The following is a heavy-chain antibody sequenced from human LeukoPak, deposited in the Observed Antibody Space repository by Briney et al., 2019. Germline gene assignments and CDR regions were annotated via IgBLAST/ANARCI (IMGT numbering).Heavy chain of an antibody. CDR2: IYHSGST. Sequence: SETLSLTCTVSGYSISSDYYWGWIRQPPGKGLEWVSSIYHSGSTYYNPSLKSRVTISLDTSKNQFSLKLTSVTAADTAVYYCARQRFRMITFGGVIVENWFDPWGQGTLVTVSS. D-gene: IGHD3-16*02. V-gene: IGHV4-38-2*02. CDR1: GYSISSDYY. J-gene: IGHJ5*02. CDR3: ARQRFRMITFGGVIVENWFDP.